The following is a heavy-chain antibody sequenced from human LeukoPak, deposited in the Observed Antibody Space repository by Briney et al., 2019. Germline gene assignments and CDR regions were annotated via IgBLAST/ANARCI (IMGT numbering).Heavy chain of an antibody. D-gene: IGHD6-19*01. CDR1: GGSFSGYY. Sequence: SETLSLTCAVYGGSFSGYYWSWIRQPPGKGREWIGEINHSGSTNYNPSLKSRVTISVDTSKNQFSLKLSSVTAADTAVYYCARGPLYSSGWYRWFDPWGQGTLVTVSS. V-gene: IGHV4-34*01. CDR2: INHSGST. J-gene: IGHJ5*02. CDR3: ARGPLYSSGWYRWFDP.